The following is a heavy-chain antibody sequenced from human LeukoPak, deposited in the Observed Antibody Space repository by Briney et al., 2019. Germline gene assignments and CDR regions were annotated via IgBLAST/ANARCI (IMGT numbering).Heavy chain of an antibody. CDR3: AKLMQGQQDYYFDY. D-gene: IGHD6-13*01. CDR1: GFTFSSYA. Sequence: GGSLRLSCAASGFTFSSYAMSWVRQAPGKGLEWVSAISGSGGSTYYADSVKGRFTISRDNSRNTLYLQMNSLRAEDTAVYYCAKLMQGQQDYYFDYWGQGTLVTVSS. V-gene: IGHV3-23*01. J-gene: IGHJ4*02. CDR2: ISGSGGST.